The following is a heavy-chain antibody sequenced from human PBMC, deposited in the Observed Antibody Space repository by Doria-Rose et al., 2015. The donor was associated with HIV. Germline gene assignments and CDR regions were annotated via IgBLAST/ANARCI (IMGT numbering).Heavy chain of an antibody. CDR3: ARVKSSRWYHKYYFDF. CDR2: SFSDDER. CDR1: GVSLSSPGMG. V-gene: IGHV2-26*01. D-gene: IGHD6-13*01. Sequence: QVQLVQSGPVLVKPTETLTLTCTVSGVSLSSPGMGVSWIRQPPGKALEWLANSFSDDERSYKTSLKSRLTIPRDTSKSQVVLTMTDMDPVDTATYYCARVKSSRWYHKYYFDFWGQGTLVIVSA. J-gene: IGHJ4*02.